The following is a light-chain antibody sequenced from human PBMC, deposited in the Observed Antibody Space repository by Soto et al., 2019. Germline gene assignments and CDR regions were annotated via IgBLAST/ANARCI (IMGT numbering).Light chain of an antibody. CDR3: QQVNSFPPT. J-gene: IGKJ3*01. CDR1: HTISSY. V-gene: IGKV1-9*01. Sequence: DIQLTQSPSFLSASVGDRVTITCRASHTISSYLAWYQQKPGKAPELLLYAASTLQNGFPSRFSGSGSETDLTLTTSGLPPEDLGTYYCQQVNSFPPTFGPGTKVDLK. CDR2: AAS.